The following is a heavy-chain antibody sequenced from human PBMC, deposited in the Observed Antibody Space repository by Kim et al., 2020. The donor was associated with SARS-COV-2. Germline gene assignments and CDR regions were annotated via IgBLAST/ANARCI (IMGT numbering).Heavy chain of an antibody. V-gene: IGHV3-30*18. CDR1: GFTFSSYG. CDR3: AKHDGDYPRVPLDY. Sequence: GGSLRLSCAASGFTFSSYGMHWVRQAPGKGLEWVAVISYDGSNKYYADSVKGRFTISRDNSKNTLYLQMNSLRAEDTAVYYCAKHDGDYPRVPLDYWGQGTLV. CDR2: ISYDGSNK. D-gene: IGHD4-17*01. J-gene: IGHJ4*02.